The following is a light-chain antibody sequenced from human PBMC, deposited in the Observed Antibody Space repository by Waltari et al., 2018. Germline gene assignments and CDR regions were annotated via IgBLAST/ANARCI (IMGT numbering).Light chain of an antibody. CDR1: QSVSSN. V-gene: IGKV3-15*01. Sequence: EIVMTQSPATLSVSPGERATLSCRAGQSVSSNLAWYQQKLGQAPRLLIYGASTRATGTPVRFSGSGSGTEFTLTISSLQSEDFAVYYCQQYNKWPRTFGQGTKVEIK. CDR2: GAS. J-gene: IGKJ1*01. CDR3: QQYNKWPRT.